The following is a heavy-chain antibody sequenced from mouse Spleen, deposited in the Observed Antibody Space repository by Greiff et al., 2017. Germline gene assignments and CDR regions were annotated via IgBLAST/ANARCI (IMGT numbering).Heavy chain of an antibody. D-gene: IGHD1-3*01. CDR2: INPYNGGT. CDR3: AREWTVPRYFDY. V-gene: IGHV1-19*01. CDR1: GYTFTDYY. J-gene: IGHJ2*01. Sequence: VQLQQSGPVLVKPGASVKMSCKASGYTFTDYYMNWVKQSHGKSLEWIGVINPYNGGTSYNQKFKGKATLTVDKSSSTAYMELNSLTSEDSAVYYCAREWTVPRYFDYWGQGTTLTVSS.